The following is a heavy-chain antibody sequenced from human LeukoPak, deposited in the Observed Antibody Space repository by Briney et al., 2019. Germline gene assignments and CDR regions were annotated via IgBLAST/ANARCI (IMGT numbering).Heavy chain of an antibody. V-gene: IGHV3-7*01. D-gene: IGHD1-1*01. CDR3: ARGTTGY. CDR2: IKEDGSEK. J-gene: IGHJ4*02. Sequence: PGGSLSLSCAASGFTFSTYWMSWVRQAPGKGLEWLANIKEDGSEKYYVDSVKGRFSISRDNAKNSLYLHMNSLRAEDTAVYYCARGTTGYWGQGALVTVSS. CDR1: GFTFSTYW.